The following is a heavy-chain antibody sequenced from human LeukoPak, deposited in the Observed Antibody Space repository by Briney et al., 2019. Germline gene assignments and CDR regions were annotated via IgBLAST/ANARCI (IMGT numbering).Heavy chain of an antibody. Sequence: ASVKVSCKASGYTFTSYFMHWVRQAAGQGLEWMGIINPSGGSTSYAQKFQGRVTMTRDMSTTSVYMEVTSLRSEDTAVYYCARDHSGKWGLFSGWWFDPWGQGTLVTVSS. CDR3: ARDHSGKWGLFSGWWFDP. J-gene: IGHJ5*02. CDR1: GYTFTSYF. D-gene: IGHD3-10*01. V-gene: IGHV1-46*01. CDR2: INPSGGST.